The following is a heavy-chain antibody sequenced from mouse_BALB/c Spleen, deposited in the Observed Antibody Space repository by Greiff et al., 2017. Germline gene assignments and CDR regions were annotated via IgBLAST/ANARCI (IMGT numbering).Heavy chain of an antibody. CDR1: GFTFSSYA. V-gene: IGHV5-9-4*01. Sequence: EVNVVESGGGLVKPGGSLKLSCAASGFTFSSYAMSWVRQSPEKRLEWVAEISSGGSYTYYPDTVTGRFTISRDNAKNTLYLEMSSLRSEDTAMYYCAREMITTGYYFDYWGQGTTLTVSS. CDR2: ISSGGSYT. D-gene: IGHD2-4*01. J-gene: IGHJ2*01. CDR3: AREMITTGYYFDY.